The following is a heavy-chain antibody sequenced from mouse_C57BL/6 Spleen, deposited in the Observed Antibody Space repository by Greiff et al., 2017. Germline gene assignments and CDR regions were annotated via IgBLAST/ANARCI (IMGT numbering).Heavy chain of an antibody. CDR1: GYTFTGYW. V-gene: IGHV1-9*01. J-gene: IGHJ3*01. CDR2: ILPGSGST. D-gene: IGHD2-4*01. CDR3: ARWGYYDYAEGFAY. Sequence: VTLMESGAELMKPGASVKLSCKATGYTFTGYWIEWVKQRPGHGLEWIGEILPGSGSTNYNEKFKGKATFTADTSSNTAYMQLSSLTTEDSAIYYCARWGYYDYAEGFAYWGQGTLVTVSA.